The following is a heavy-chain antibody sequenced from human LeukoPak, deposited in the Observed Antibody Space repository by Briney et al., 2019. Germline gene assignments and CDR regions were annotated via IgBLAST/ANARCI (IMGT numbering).Heavy chain of an antibody. CDR3: ARETPRRGETRDGYR. Sequence: GGSLRLSCAASGFTFSDYYMTWIRQAPGKGLEWVSYISSGSSTTYYADSVKGRFTISRDNAKNLLFLQINSLRVEDTAVYYCARETPRRGETRDGYRWGQGTVVTVSS. J-gene: IGHJ4*02. V-gene: IGHV3-11*04. CDR1: GFTFSDYY. CDR2: ISSGSSTT. D-gene: IGHD5-24*01.